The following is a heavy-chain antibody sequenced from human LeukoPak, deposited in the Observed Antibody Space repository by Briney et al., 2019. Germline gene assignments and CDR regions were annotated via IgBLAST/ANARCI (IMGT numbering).Heavy chain of an antibody. CDR3: AITSGGSGRYDY. J-gene: IGHJ4*02. CDR2: SFDTGST. Sequence: PSETLSLTCTVSGGSISSYYWSWIRQPPGKGLEWTGYSFDTGSTNYNPSLKSRVTISVPTSKNRFSLKLSSVTAADTAVYYCAITSGGSGRYDYWGQGSLVTVSS. D-gene: IGHD3-10*01. CDR1: GGSISSYY. V-gene: IGHV4-59*08.